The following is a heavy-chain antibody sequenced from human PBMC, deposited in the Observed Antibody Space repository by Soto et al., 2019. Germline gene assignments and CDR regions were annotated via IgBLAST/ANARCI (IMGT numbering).Heavy chain of an antibody. J-gene: IGHJ6*02. V-gene: IGHV4-59*01. CDR3: ARDGDGRMTTNPYYYNGMDV. CDR2: VFYTGRA. CDR1: GGALGSYY. Sequence: SEALSLNWPVSGGALGSYYWSWLRHPPGKGLAWIGYVFYTGRANYNASLKSRVSISLDTPNYQFSLKLSSVTAADTAVYYCARDGDGRMTTNPYYYNGMDVWGPGTTVTVSS. D-gene: IGHD4-4*01.